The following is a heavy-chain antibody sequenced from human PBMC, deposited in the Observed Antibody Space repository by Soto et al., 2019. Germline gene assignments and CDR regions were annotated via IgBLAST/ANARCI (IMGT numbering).Heavy chain of an antibody. D-gene: IGHD6-19*01. Sequence: QVQLVESGGGVVQPGRSLRLSCAASGFTFSSYAMHWVRQAPGKGLEWVAVISYDGSNKYYADSVKGRFTISRDNSKNTLYLQMNSLRAEDTAVYYCARDPGPKAVAGWSAWFDPWGQGTLVTVSS. V-gene: IGHV3-30-3*01. J-gene: IGHJ5*02. CDR3: ARDPGPKAVAGWSAWFDP. CDR1: GFTFSSYA. CDR2: ISYDGSNK.